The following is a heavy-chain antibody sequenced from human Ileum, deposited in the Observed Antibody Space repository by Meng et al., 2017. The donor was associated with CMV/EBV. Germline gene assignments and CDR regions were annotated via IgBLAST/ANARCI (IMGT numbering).Heavy chain of an antibody. CDR3: VGSSGWSRFDY. V-gene: IGHV1-2*02. CDR2: IKSKNGGT. CDR1: GFTFSGYY. Sequence: QLQHVQPGAEGKKRGASVKVSCTASGFTFSGYYRHWGRQAPGQGLGWMGWIKSKNGGTNYARKFQGRVTMTRETSTSTAYMELSGLMSDDTAVYYCVGSSGWSRFDYWGQGTLVTDSS. J-gene: IGHJ4*02. D-gene: IGHD6-19*01.